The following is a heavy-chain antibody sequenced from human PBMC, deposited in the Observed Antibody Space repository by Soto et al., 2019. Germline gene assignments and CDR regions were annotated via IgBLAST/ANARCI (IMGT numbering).Heavy chain of an antibody. D-gene: IGHD5-18*01. Sequence: GGSLRLSCAASGFAFSSYAMHWVRQAPGKGLEWVSVISFDGSNKYYADSVKGRFTISRDNSKNTLYLQMNSLRAEDTAVYYCARDRGYSYTSWGNYFDYWGQGTLVTVSS. CDR1: GFAFSSYA. CDR2: ISFDGSNK. J-gene: IGHJ4*02. V-gene: IGHV3-30-3*01. CDR3: ARDRGYSYTSWGNYFDY.